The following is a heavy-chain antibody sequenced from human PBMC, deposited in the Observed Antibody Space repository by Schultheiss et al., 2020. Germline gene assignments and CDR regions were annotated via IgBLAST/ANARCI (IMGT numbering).Heavy chain of an antibody. CDR3: ARSPSSGFDY. CDR1: GGSVSSGSYY. CDR2: IYYSGST. Sequence: SETLSLTCTVSGGSVSSGSYYWSWIRQPPGKGLEWIGFIYYSGSTYYNPSLKSRVTISVDKSKNQFSLKLSSVTAADTAVYYCARSPSSGFDYWGQGTLVTVSS. J-gene: IGHJ4*02. D-gene: IGHD6-19*01. V-gene: IGHV4-61*01.